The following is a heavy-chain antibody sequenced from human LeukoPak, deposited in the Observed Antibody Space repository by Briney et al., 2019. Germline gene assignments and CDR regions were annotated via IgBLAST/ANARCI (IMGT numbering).Heavy chain of an antibody. CDR2: ISSSGNTI. J-gene: IGHJ4*02. D-gene: IGHD4-17*01. CDR1: EFTFTSYE. V-gene: IGHV3-48*03. CDR3: VRVLTVTFDS. Sequence: GGSLRLSCAASEFTFTSYELNWVRQAPGKGLEWVSYISSSGNTISYADSVKGRFTISRDNSKNTLYLQMNSLRAEDTAVYYCVRVLTVTFDSWGQGTLVTVSS.